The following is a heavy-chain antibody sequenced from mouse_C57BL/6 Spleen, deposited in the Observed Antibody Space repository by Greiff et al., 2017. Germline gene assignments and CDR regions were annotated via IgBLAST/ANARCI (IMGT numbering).Heavy chain of an antibody. D-gene: IGHD1-1*01. Sequence: QVQLQQSGAELVRPGTSVKMSCKASGYTFTNYWIGWAKQRPGHGLEWIGDIYPGGGYTNYNEKFKGKATLTADKSSSTAYMQFSSLTSEDSAIYYCARRGREYAMDYWGQGTSVTVSS. CDR3: ARRGREYAMDY. CDR2: IYPGGGYT. CDR1: GYTFTNYW. V-gene: IGHV1-63*01. J-gene: IGHJ4*01.